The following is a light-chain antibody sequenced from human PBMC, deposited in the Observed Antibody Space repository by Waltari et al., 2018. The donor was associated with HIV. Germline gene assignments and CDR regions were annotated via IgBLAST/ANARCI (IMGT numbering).Light chain of an antibody. CDR3: QTWGAGIVV. J-gene: IGLJ2*01. CDR1: SAHSIYA. CDR2: LNSDGSH. Sequence: QLVLTQSPSASASLGASVKLTCTLSSAHSIYAIAWRQQQPEQGPRYWMKLNSDGSHRKGDGIPERFSGSASGAERYLTISNVQSEDEGTYYCQTWGAGIVVFGGGTRLSVL. V-gene: IGLV4-69*01.